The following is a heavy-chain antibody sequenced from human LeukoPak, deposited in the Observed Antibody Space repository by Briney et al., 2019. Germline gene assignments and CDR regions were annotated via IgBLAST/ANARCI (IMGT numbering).Heavy chain of an antibody. Sequence: PSGTLSLTCAVYGGSFSGYYWSWIRQPPGKGLEWIGEINHSGSTNYNPSLKSRVTISVDTSKNQFSLKLSSVTAADTTVYYCARGPGYYDILTGYQPIDYWGQGTLVTVSS. CDR3: ARGPGYYDILTGYQPIDY. CDR2: INHSGST. V-gene: IGHV4-34*01. D-gene: IGHD3-9*01. J-gene: IGHJ4*02. CDR1: GGSFSGYY.